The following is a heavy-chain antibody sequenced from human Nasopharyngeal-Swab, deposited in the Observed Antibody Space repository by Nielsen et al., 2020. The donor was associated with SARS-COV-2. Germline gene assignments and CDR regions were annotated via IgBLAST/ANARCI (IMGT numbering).Heavy chain of an antibody. CDR3: ARAGNFWSGYYRSYYYGMDV. Sequence: RQAPGKGLEWVSYISSSGSTIYYADSVKGRFTISRDNAKNSLYLQMNSLRAEDTAVYYFARAGNFWSGYYRSYYYGMDVWGQGTTVTVSS. CDR2: ISSSGSTI. J-gene: IGHJ6*02. V-gene: IGHV3-11*01. D-gene: IGHD3-3*01.